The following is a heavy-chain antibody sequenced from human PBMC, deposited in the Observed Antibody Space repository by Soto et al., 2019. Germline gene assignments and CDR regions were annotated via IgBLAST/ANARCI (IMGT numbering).Heavy chain of an antibody. CDR2: ISSSGSTI. D-gene: IGHD3-16*01. Sequence: GGSLRLSCAASGFTFSDYYMSWIRQAPGKGLERVSYISSSGSTIYYADSVKGRFTISRDNAKNSLYLQMNSLRAEDTAVYYCARGRYDYIWNYFDYWGQGTLVTVSS. V-gene: IGHV3-11*01. J-gene: IGHJ4*02. CDR1: GFTFSDYY. CDR3: ARGRYDYIWNYFDY.